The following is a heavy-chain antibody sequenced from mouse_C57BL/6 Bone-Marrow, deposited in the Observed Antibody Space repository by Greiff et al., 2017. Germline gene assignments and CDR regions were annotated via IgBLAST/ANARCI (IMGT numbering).Heavy chain of an antibody. CDR2: IWSGGST. Sequence: QVQLQQSGPGLVQPSQSLSITCTVSGFSLTSYGVHWVRQSPGKGLEWLGVIWSGGSTDYNAAFISRLSISKDNSKSQVFFKMNSLQADDTAIYYCARRRNSNHGGNYAMDYWGQGTSVTVSS. CDR1: GFSLTSYG. D-gene: IGHD2-5*01. V-gene: IGHV2-2*01. CDR3: ARRRNSNHGGNYAMDY. J-gene: IGHJ4*01.